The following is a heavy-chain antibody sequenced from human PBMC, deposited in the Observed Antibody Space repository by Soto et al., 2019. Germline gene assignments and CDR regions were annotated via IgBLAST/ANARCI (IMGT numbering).Heavy chain of an antibody. CDR2: ISYDGNKT. CDR1: GFNFNIYT. J-gene: IGHJ5*02. D-gene: IGHD6-13*01. V-gene: IGHV3-30-3*01. Sequence: QVQMVESGGGVVHPGGSLRLSCTVSGFNFNIYTMHWVRQAPGKGLEWMALISYDGNKTYYADSVKGRFTISRDNSKNALYLQMNSLRPDDTVVYYCASHTVADVVRMTYFDPWGQGTQVTVSS. CDR3: ASHTVADVVRMTYFDP.